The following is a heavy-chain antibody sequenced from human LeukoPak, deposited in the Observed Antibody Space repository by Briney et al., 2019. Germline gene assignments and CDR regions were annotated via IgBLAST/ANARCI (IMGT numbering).Heavy chain of an antibody. D-gene: IGHD3-3*01. CDR3: AKDYYDFWSGYAWVFDL. CDR2: FSGRDDST. V-gene: IGHV3-23*01. J-gene: IGHJ2*01. Sequence: PGGSLRLSCAASGFTFDNYVMSWVRQAPGRGLEWVSAFSGRDDSTFYADSVKGRFTVSGDISKRTLYLQMNSLRAEDTAVYFCAKDYYDFWSGYAWVFDLWGRGTLVTVSS. CDR1: GFTFDNYV.